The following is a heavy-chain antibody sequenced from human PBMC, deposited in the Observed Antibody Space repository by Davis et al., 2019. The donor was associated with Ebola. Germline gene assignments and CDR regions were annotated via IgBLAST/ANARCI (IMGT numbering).Heavy chain of an antibody. D-gene: IGHD5-18*01. CDR2: INAGNGNT. CDR1: GYTFTSYA. V-gene: IGHV1-3*01. Sequence: KVSCKASGYTFTSYAMHWVRQAPGQRLEWMGWINAGNGNTKYSQKFQGRVTITRDTSASTAYMELGSLRSEDTAVYYCARGGDTAMVHWYFDLWGRGTLVTVSS. J-gene: IGHJ2*01. CDR3: ARGGDTAMVHWYFDL.